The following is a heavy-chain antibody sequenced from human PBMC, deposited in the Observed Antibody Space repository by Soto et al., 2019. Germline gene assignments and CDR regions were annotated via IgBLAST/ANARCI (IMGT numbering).Heavy chain of an antibody. J-gene: IGHJ6*02. CDR3: ARGGTGADDGSPYYYYYGMDV. CDR2: IYYSGST. V-gene: IGHV4-30-4*01. Sequence: PSETLSLTCTVSGGSISSGDYYWSWIRQPPGKGLEWIGYIYYSGSTYYNPSLKSRVTISVDTSKNQFSLKLSSVTAADTAVHYCARGGTGADDGSPYYYYYGMDVWGQGTTVTVSS. D-gene: IGHD7-27*01. CDR1: GGSISSGDYY.